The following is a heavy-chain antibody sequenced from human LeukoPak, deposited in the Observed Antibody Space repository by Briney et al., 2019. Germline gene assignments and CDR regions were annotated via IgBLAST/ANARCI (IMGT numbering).Heavy chain of an antibody. D-gene: IGHD5-18*01. CDR1: GCTFINYY. CDR3: ARPVDTASLVN. V-gene: IGHV1-46*01. Sequence: ASVKVSCKASGCTFINYYMHWVRQAPGQGLEWMGIINPSGGSTYYAQKFQGRVTMTSDVSTSTFHMELSSLRSEDTAVYYCARPVDTASLVNWGQGTLVTVSS. J-gene: IGHJ4*02. CDR2: INPSGGST.